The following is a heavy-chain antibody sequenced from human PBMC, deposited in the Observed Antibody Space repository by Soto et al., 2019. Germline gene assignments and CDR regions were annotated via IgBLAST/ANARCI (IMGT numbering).Heavy chain of an antibody. CDR2: IGTSGSTI. CDR1: GFTFSSYT. J-gene: IGHJ4*02. D-gene: IGHD5-12*01. CDR3: ARDDRYAFDY. Sequence: EVQLVESGGGLAQPGGSLRLSCAASGFTFSSYTMNWVRQAPGKGLEWLSYIGTSGSTIWNAESVKGRFTISRDNAKNSLYLQVSSLRAEGTAVYYCARDDRYAFDYWGQGTLVTVSP. V-gene: IGHV3-48*01.